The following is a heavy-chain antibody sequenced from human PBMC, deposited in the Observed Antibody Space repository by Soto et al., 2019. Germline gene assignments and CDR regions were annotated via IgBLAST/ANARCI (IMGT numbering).Heavy chain of an antibody. V-gene: IGHV4-4*07. CDR1: CGSISGHY. CDR2: IYPSGST. D-gene: IGHD5-12*01. CDR3: AREWSYRGNDF. J-gene: IGHJ4*02. Sequence: SETLSLTCTFSCGSISGHYWSWIRQSAGKGLEWIGRIYPSGSTDYNPSLNSRVTMSLDMSKNQFSLDLTSVTAADTAVYFCAREWSYRGNDFWGRGTLVTVSS.